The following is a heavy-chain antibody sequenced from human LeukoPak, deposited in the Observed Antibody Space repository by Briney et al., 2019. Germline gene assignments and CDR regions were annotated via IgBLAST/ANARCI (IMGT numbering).Heavy chain of an antibody. CDR3: AREKADYYYMDV. Sequence: ASVKVSCKASGYTFTSYGINWVRQAPGQGLEWMGWISAYNGNTDYAQNLQGRVTMTTDTSTSTAYMELRSLRSDDTAVYYCAREKADYYYMDVWGKGTTVTASS. D-gene: IGHD6-25*01. CDR2: ISAYNGNT. V-gene: IGHV1-18*01. J-gene: IGHJ6*03. CDR1: GYTFTSYG.